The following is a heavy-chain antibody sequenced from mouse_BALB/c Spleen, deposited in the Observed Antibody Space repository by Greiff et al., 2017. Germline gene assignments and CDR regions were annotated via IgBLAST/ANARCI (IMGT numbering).Heavy chain of an antibody. D-gene: IGHD1-1*01. V-gene: IGHV1S135*01. Sequence: VQLKESGPELMKPGASVKISCKASGYSFTSYYMHWVKQSHGKSLEWIGYIDPFNGGTSYNQKFKGKATLTVDKSSSTAYMHLSSLTSEDSAVYYCARSKYYGSSPWFAYWGQGTLVTVSA. J-gene: IGHJ3*01. CDR3: ARSKYYGSSPWFAY. CDR1: GYSFTSYY. CDR2: IDPFNGGT.